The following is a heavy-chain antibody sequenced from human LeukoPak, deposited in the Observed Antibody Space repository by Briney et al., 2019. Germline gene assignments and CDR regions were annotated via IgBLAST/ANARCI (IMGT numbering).Heavy chain of an antibody. CDR1: GFTFSAYW. V-gene: IGHV3-30*03. CDR3: VREAYYDSGSLPTFYFDS. Sequence: PGGSLRLSCAASGFTFSAYWMSWVRQAPGKGLEWVAVISYDVSIKYHADSVKGRFTISRDNSRKTVYLQLSSLRVDDTAVYYCVREAYYDSGSLPTFYFDSWGQGTLVTVSS. J-gene: IGHJ4*02. CDR2: ISYDVSIK. D-gene: IGHD3-10*01.